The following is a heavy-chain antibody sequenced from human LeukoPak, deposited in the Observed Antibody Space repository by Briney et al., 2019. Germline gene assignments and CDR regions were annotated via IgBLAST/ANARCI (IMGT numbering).Heavy chain of an antibody. V-gene: IGHV4-4*09. Sequence: LETLSPTCTVSGGSISSYYWSWIRQPPGKGLEWIGYIYTSGSTNYNPSLKSRVTISVDTSKNQFSLKLSSVTAADTAVYYCARHVGSSSLIFDYWGQGTLVTVSS. D-gene: IGHD6-6*01. CDR2: IYTSGST. J-gene: IGHJ4*02. CDR3: ARHVGSSSLIFDY. CDR1: GGSISSYY.